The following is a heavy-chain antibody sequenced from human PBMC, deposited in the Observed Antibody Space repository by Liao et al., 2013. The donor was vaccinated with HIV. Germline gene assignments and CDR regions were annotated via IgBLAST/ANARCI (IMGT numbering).Heavy chain of an antibody. CDR3: ARQRGYDYVWGSYRSRPFDY. V-gene: IGHV4-61*02. D-gene: IGHD3-16*02. CDR1: GGSISSGSYY. Sequence: QVQLQESGPGLVKPSQTLSLTCTVSGGSISSGSYYWSWIRQPAGKGLEWIGRIYTSGSTNYNPSLKSRVTISVDTSKNQFSLKLSSVTAADTAVYYCARQRGYDYVWGSYRSRPFDYWGQGTLVTVSS. CDR2: IYTSGST. J-gene: IGHJ4*02.